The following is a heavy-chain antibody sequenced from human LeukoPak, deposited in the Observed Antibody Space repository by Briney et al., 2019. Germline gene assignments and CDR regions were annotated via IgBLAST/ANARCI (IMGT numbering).Heavy chain of an antibody. CDR3: AKRGTRATHGMDV. D-gene: IGHD7-27*01. J-gene: IGHJ6*02. CDR2: IKQDGSKK. V-gene: IGHV3-7*01. Sequence: AGGSLRLSCVASGFPFSSYWMTWVRQAPGKGLEWVANIKQDGSKKSYVDSVKGRFTISRDNSKNTVDLQMNSLRVEDTAVYYCAKRGTRATHGMDVWGQGTTVTVSS. CDR1: GFPFSSYW.